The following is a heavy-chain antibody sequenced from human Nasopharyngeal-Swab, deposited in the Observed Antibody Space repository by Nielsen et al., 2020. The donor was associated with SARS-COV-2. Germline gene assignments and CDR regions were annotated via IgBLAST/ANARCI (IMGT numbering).Heavy chain of an antibody. D-gene: IGHD6-13*01. CDR3: AKGVAAALPPGMDV. V-gene: IGHV3-9*01. J-gene: IGHJ6*02. CDR2: ISWNSGSI. Sequence: WIRQPPGKGLEWVSGISWNSGSIGYADSVKGRFTISRDNAKNSLYLQMNSLRAEDTALYYCAKGVAAALPPGMDVWGQGTPVTVSS.